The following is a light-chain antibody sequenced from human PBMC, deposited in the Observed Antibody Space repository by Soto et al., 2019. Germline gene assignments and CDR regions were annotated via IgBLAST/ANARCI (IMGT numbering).Light chain of an antibody. CDR2: GAS. Sequence: EIVMTQSPATLSVSPGERATLSCRASQSVRSNLAWYQQKPGQAPRLLIYGASTRATGIPARFSGSGSGTEFTFTVSSLQSEDFAVYYCLQYNNWVPTFGQGTK. CDR1: QSVRSN. V-gene: IGKV3-15*01. J-gene: IGKJ1*01. CDR3: LQYNNWVPT.